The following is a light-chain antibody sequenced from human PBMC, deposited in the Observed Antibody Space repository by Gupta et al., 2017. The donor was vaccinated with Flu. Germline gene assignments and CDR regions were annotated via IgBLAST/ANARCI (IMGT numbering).Light chain of an antibody. CDR1: SNDVGGSNR. J-gene: IGLJ1*01. CDR2: DVT. Sequence: QSAPTQPRSVSGSPGQSVTISCTGSSNDVGGSNRVSWYQQRPGKAPKLILYDVTERPSGVPDRFSGSKSGNTASLTISGLQADDEADYYCSSHAGRVTWVFGTVTTVTVL. CDR3: SSHAGRVTWV. V-gene: IGLV2-11*01.